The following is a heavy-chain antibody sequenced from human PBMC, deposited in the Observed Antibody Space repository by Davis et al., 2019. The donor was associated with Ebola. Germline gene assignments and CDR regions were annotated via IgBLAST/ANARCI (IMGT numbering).Heavy chain of an antibody. CDR3: ARLLWFGETYYFDY. J-gene: IGHJ4*02. V-gene: IGHV4-39*01. CDR2: IYYSGST. CDR1: GGSISSSSYY. D-gene: IGHD3-10*01. Sequence: PGGSLRLSCTVSGGSISSSSYYWGWLRQPPGKGLEWIGSIYYSGSTYYNPSLKSRVTISVDTSKNQFSLKLSSVTAADTAVYYCARLLWFGETYYFDYWGQGTLVTVSS.